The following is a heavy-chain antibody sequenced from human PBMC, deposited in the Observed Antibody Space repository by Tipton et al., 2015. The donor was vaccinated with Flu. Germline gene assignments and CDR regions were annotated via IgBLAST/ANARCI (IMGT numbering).Heavy chain of an antibody. CDR2: IYHSGST. J-gene: IGHJ3*02. D-gene: IGHD3-16*01. V-gene: IGHV4-38-2*01. CDR3: ARGGAFDI. CDR1: GYSISSGYY. Sequence: TLSLTCAVSGYSISSGYYWGWIRQPPGKGLEWIGSIYHSGSTYYNPSLKSRVTISVDTSKNQFSLKLSSVTAADTAVYYCARGGAFDIWGQGTMVTVSS.